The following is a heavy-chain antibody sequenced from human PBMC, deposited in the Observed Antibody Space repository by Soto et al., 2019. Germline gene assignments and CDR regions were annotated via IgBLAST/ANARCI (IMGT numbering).Heavy chain of an antibody. Sequence: QLQLQESGPGLVKPSETLSLTCTVSGGSISSYYWSWIRQPPGKGLEWIGYIYYSGSTNYNPSLKSRVTISVDTSKNQFSLKLSSVTAADTAVYYCASGVVPAAVDYWGQGTLVTVSS. D-gene: IGHD2-2*01. CDR1: GGSISSYY. CDR2: IYYSGST. CDR3: ASGVVPAAVDY. J-gene: IGHJ4*02. V-gene: IGHV4-59*01.